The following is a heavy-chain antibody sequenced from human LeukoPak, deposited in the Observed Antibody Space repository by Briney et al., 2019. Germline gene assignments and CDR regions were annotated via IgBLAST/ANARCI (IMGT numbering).Heavy chain of an antibody. V-gene: IGHV3-73*01. CDR2: IRSKANSYAT. CDR3: TRRTDVVPAPGVDY. Sequence: PGGSLKLSCAASGFTFSGSAMHWVRQASGKGLEWVGRIRSKANSYATAYAASVKGRFTISRDDSKNTAYLQMNSLKTEDTAVYYCTRRTDVVPAPGVDYWGQGTLVTVSS. J-gene: IGHJ4*02. CDR1: GFTFSGSA. D-gene: IGHD2-2*01.